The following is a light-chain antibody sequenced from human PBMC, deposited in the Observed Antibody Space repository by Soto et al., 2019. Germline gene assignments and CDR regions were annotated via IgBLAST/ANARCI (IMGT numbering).Light chain of an antibody. CDR1: NSDIGGYNY. Sequence: QSVLTQPASVSGSPGQSITISCTGTNSDIGGYNYVSWYQQHPAKAPKLMIYEVSNRPSGVSNRFSGSKSGNTASLTISGLQAEDEADYYCSSYPSSSTPYVFGTGTKVTVL. CDR3: SSYPSSSTPYV. V-gene: IGLV2-14*01. CDR2: EVS. J-gene: IGLJ1*01.